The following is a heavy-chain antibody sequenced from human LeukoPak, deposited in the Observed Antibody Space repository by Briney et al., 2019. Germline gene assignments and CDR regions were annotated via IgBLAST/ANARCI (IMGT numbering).Heavy chain of an antibody. Sequence: PGRSLRLSCAASGFTFSSYAMHWVRQAPGKGLEYVSAISSNGGSTYYVNSVKGRFTISRDNSKNTLYLQMGSLRAEDMAVYYCARDDGAFDYWGQGTLVTVSS. CDR2: ISSNGGST. J-gene: IGHJ4*02. CDR3: ARDDGAFDY. V-gene: IGHV3-64*01. CDR1: GFTFSSYA. D-gene: IGHD3-10*01.